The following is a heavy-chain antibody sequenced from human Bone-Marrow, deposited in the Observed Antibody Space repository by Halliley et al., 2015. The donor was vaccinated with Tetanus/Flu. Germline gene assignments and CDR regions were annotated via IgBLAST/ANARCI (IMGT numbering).Heavy chain of an antibody. Sequence: WYEGSSIFYAASVKGRFTISRDTSKNPLTLQMNFLRAVDTATYYCARAPGGVSVGYYGMDVCGQGTAVIVSS. CDR3: ARAPGGVSVGYYGMDV. D-gene: IGHD1-26*01. V-gene: IGHV3-33*01. CDR2: WYEGSSI. J-gene: IGHJ6*02.